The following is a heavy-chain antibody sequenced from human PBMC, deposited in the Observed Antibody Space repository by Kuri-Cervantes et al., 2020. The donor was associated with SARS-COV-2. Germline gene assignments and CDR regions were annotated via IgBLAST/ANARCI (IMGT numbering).Heavy chain of an antibody. V-gene: IGHV3-74*01. D-gene: IGHD4-11*01. Sequence: GESLKISCVASGFTFSSYWMHWVRQAPGKGLVWVSRLTNDGSDAIFADSVKGRFTISRDNAKNMLYLYMNSLRADDTAMYYCARDSMTTRDFDYWGQGTLVTVSS. CDR3: ARDSMTTRDFDY. CDR1: GFTFSSYW. J-gene: IGHJ4*02. CDR2: LTNDGSDA.